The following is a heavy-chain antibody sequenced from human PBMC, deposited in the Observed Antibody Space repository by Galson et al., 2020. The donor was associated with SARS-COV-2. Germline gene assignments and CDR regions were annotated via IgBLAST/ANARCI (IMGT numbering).Heavy chain of an antibody. V-gene: IGHV3-30*01. J-gene: IGHJ4*02. Sequence: GGSLRLSCAASGFIFSSHPMHWVRQAPGKGLEWVSIISYDASDTLYADSVKGRFTISRDDSKNTLYLQMDSLRPEDTAVYYCARETHEYSSSYFDYWGQGTLVTVSS. CDR2: ISYDASDT. CDR3: ARETHEYSSSYFDY. CDR1: GFIFSSHP. D-gene: IGHD2-21*01.